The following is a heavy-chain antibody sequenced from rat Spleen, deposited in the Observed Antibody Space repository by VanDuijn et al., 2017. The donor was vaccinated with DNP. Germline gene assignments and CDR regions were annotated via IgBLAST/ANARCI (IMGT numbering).Heavy chain of an antibody. Sequence: EVQLVESGGGLVQPGRSLKISCVASEFTFSYSDVAWVRQAPTRGLEWVASMSPSGSNIYYRDSVKGRFTISRDIPKSTLYLQIDSLRSEDTATYYCATRAPGNYYYGGYFEYWGQGVMVTVSS. CDR1: EFTFSYSD. D-gene: IGHD1-12*02. CDR3: ATRAPGNYYYGGYFEY. V-gene: IGHV5-19*01. CDR2: MSPSGSNI. J-gene: IGHJ2*01.